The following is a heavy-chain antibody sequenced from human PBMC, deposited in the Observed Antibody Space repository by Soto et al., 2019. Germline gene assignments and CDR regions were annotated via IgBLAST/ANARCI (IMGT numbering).Heavy chain of an antibody. CDR1: GFTFDDYA. CDR2: ISWNSGSI. D-gene: IGHD2-15*01. V-gene: IGHV3-9*01. CDR3: AKGAKSYILADAFDI. J-gene: IGHJ3*02. Sequence: EVQLVESGGGLVQPGRSLRLSCAASGFTFDDYAMHWVRQAPGKGLEWVSGISWNSGSIGYADSVKGRFTISRDNAKNSLYLQMNSLRAEDTALYYCAKGAKSYILADAFDIWGQGTMVTVSS.